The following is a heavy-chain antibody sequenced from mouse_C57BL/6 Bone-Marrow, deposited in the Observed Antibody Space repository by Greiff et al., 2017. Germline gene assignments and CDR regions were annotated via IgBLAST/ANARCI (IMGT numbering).Heavy chain of an antibody. CDR3: TTGMVDV. CDR1: GFNIKDDY. CDR2: IDPENGDT. D-gene: IGHD2-3*01. Sequence: EVQLQQSGAELVRPGASVKLSCTASGFNIKDDYMHWVKQRPEQGLEWIGWIDPENGDTDYASKFQGKATITADTSSNTAYLQLSSLTSEDTAVYYCTTGMVDVWGTGTTVTVSS. V-gene: IGHV14-4*01. J-gene: IGHJ1*03.